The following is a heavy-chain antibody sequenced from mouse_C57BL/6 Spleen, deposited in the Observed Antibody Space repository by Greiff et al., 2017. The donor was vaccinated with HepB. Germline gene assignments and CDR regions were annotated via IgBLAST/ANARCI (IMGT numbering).Heavy chain of an antibody. J-gene: IGHJ1*03. CDR1: GFTFSSYG. CDR3: ARQGDYGSPWYFDV. D-gene: IGHD1-1*01. V-gene: IGHV5-6*01. Sequence: EVKLVESGGDLVKPGGSLKLSCAASGFTFSSYGMSWVRQTPDKRLEWVATISSGGSYTYYPDRVKGRFTISRDNAKNTLYLQMSSLKSEDTAMYYCARQGDYGSPWYFDVWGTGTTVTVSS. CDR2: ISSGGSYT.